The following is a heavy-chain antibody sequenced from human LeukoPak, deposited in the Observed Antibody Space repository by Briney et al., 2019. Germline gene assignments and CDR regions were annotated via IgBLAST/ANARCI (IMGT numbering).Heavy chain of an antibody. V-gene: IGHV1-8*01. CDR2: MNPNSGNT. D-gene: IGHD3-9*01. Sequence: EASVKVSCKASGYTFTSYDINWVRQATGQGLEWMGWMNPNSGNTGYAQKFQGRVTMTRDTSISTAYMELSRLRSDDTAMYYCARDWLLRYSQGGFDNWGQGTLVTVSS. CDR1: GYTFTSYD. CDR3: ARDWLLRYSQGGFDN. J-gene: IGHJ4*02.